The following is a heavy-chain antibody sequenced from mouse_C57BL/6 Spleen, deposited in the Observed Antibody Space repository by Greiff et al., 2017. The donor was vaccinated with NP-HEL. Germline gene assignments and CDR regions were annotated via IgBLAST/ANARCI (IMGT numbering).Heavy chain of an antibody. CDR3: ARDRANWDVGGAMDY. CDR1: GFTFSDYY. J-gene: IGHJ4*01. D-gene: IGHD4-1*01. Sequence: EVQLVESEGGLVQPGSSMKLSCTASGFTFSDYYMAWVRQVPEKGLEWVANINYDGSSTYYLDSLKSRFIISRDNAKNILYLQMSSLKSEDTATYYCARDRANWDVGGAMDYWGQGTSVTVSS. V-gene: IGHV5-16*01. CDR2: INYDGSST.